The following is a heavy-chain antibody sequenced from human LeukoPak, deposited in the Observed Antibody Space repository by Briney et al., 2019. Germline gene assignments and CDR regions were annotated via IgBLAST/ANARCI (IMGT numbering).Heavy chain of an antibody. J-gene: IGHJ6*03. V-gene: IGHV4-38-2*02. D-gene: IGHD5-18*01. CDR2: IYYSGST. CDR1: GYSISSGYY. CDR3: ARHPGDTGHYYYMDV. Sequence: SETLSLTCTVSGYSISSGYYWGWIRQPPGKGLEWIGSIYYSGSTYYNPSLKSRVTISVDTSKNQFSLKLSSVTAADTAVYYCARHPGDTGHYYYMDVWGKGTTVTISS.